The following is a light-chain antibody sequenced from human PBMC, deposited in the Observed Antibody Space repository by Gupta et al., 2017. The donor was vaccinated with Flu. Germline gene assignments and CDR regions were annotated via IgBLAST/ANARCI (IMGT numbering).Light chain of an antibody. CDR2: GAS. Sequence: SPVTLSVSPGERATLSCRASQSVSSNLAWYQQKPGQPPRLLIYGASTRATDIAARFRGSGSGTEFTLTITSLQSEDSAVYYCQHYNDWHTFGGGTKVEI. V-gene: IGKV3-15*01. CDR3: QHYNDWHT. CDR1: QSVSSN. J-gene: IGKJ4*01.